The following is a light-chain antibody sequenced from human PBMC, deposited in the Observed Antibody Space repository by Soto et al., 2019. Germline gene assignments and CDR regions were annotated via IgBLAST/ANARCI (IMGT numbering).Light chain of an antibody. Sequence: EIVLTQSPATLSLSPGERATLSCRASQSVSSYLAWYQQKPGQAPRLLIYDASNRATGIPARLSGSGSGTDFTLTISSLEPEDFAVYYGQQRSNWPLTFGGGTKVEIK. CDR1: QSVSSY. CDR3: QQRSNWPLT. J-gene: IGKJ4*01. V-gene: IGKV3-11*01. CDR2: DAS.